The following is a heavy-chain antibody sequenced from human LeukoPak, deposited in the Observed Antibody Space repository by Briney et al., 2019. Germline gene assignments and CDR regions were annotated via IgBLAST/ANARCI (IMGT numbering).Heavy chain of an antibody. V-gene: IGHV3-33*01. CDR2: IWYDGSNK. CDR3: ARSIAVAGPWDY. J-gene: IGHJ4*02. Sequence: GRSLRLSRAASGFTFSSYGMHWVRQAPGKGLEWVAVIWYDGSNKYYADSVKGRFTISRDNSKNTLYLQMNSLRAEDTAVYYCARSIAVAGPWDYWGQGTLVTVSS. D-gene: IGHD6-19*01. CDR1: GFTFSSYG.